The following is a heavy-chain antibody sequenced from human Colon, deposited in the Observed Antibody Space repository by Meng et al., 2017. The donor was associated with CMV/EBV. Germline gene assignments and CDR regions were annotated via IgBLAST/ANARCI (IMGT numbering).Heavy chain of an antibody. J-gene: IGHJ5*02. D-gene: IGHD3-16*01. CDR1: GVSVSNGYYY. CDR2: ISNSGTT. V-gene: IGHV4-61*01. CDR3: ARVRGGLGPGATTNWFDP. Sequence: GSLRLSCTVSGVSVSNGYYYWSWIRQPPGKGLEWIGYISNSGTTNYNPSLKSRVTMSVDTSKNLLSLSLISVTAADTALYYCARVRGGLGPGATTNWFDPWGQGTQVTVSS.